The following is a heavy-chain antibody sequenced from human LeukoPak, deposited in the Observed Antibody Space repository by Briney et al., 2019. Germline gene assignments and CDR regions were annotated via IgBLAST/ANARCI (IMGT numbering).Heavy chain of an antibody. CDR3: ARESRVGGDAFDI. J-gene: IGHJ3*02. D-gene: IGHD1-26*01. CDR1: GFTFSSYS. CDR2: ISSSSSYI. Sequence: RGGSLRLSCAASGFTFSSYSMNWVRQAPGKGLEWVSSISSSSSYIYYADSVKGRFTISRDNAKNSLYLQMNSLRAEDTAVYYCARESRVGGDAFDIWGHGTMVTVSS. V-gene: IGHV3-21*01.